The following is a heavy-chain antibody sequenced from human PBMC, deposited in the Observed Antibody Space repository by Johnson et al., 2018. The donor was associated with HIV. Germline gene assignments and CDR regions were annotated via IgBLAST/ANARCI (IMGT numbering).Heavy chain of an antibody. D-gene: IGHD1-14*01. V-gene: IGHV3-66*01. J-gene: IGHJ3*02. CDR3: ARSRQVGTPDAFDI. CDR1: GFTVSSNY. CDR2: IYSGDST. Sequence: VQLVESGGGLVQPGGSLRLSCAASGFTVSSNYMSWVRQAPGKGLEWVSVIYSGDSTYYADSVKGRFMISRDNSKHTLYLQMNSLRADDTAVYYCARSRQVGTPDAFDIWGQGTMVTVSS.